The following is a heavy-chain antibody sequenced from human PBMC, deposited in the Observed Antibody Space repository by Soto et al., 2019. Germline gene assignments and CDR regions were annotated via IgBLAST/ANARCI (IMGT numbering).Heavy chain of an antibody. CDR2: MYYSGST. CDR1: GGSVSSGRNY. V-gene: IGHV4-61*01. Sequence: PSETLSLTCTVSGGSVSSGRNYWNWIRQPPGKGLEWIGYMYYSGSTNYNPSLKSRVTISVDTSKNQFSLKLTSVTAADTAVYYCARGSHCGGDCYSGYYYYYGMGVWGQGTTVTV. CDR3: ARGSHCGGDCYSGYYYYYGMGV. J-gene: IGHJ6*02. D-gene: IGHD2-21*02.